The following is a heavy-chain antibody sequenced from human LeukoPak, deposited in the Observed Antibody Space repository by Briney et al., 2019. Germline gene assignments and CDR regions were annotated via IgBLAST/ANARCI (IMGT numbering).Heavy chain of an antibody. J-gene: IGHJ4*02. D-gene: IGHD1-14*01. Sequence: GGSLRLSCAASGFTFTTYSMNWVRQAPGKGLEWVSSINSSSGYIYYADSVKGRFTISRDNAKNSLYLQMNSLRAEDTAVYYCARFPTVTKFDYWGQGTLVTVSS. CDR1: GFTFTTYS. V-gene: IGHV3-21*01. CDR2: INSSSGYI. CDR3: ARFPTVTKFDY.